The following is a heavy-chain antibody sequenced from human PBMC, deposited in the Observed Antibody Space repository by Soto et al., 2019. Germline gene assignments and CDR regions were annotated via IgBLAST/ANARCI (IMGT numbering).Heavy chain of an antibody. Sequence: SETLSLTCTVSGGSMSRYYWTWIRQPPGKGLEWIGNIHYTGSTNYNPSLGSRVTILLGTSTSQFSLKVSSVTAADTAVYYCARDLTISSTDGPLDPWGHGTLVTVSS. CDR2: IHYTGST. CDR1: GGSMSRYY. V-gene: IGHV4-59*01. J-gene: IGHJ5*02. D-gene: IGHD1-1*01. CDR3: ARDLTISSTDGPLDP.